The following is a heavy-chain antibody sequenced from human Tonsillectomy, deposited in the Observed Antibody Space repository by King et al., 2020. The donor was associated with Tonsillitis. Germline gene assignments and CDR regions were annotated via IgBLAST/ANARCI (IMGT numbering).Heavy chain of an antibody. D-gene: IGHD1-1*01. CDR3: ARDRGLNGY. CDR2: ISSSSTI. V-gene: IGHV3-48*01. J-gene: IGHJ4*02. Sequence: VQLVESGGGLVQPGGSLRLSCAASGFTFSSYSMNWVRQAPGKGLEWVSYISSSSTIYYADSVKGRFTISRDNAKNSLYLQMNSLRGDDTAEYYCARDRGLNGYWGQGTLVTVSS. CDR1: GFTFSSYS.